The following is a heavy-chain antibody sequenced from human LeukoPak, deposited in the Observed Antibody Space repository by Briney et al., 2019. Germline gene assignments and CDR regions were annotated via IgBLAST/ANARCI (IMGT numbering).Heavy chain of an antibody. Sequence: SETLSLTCTVSGVSISSYYRSWIRQPPGKGLEWIGYIFYSGSTNYNPSLKSRVTISVDTSKNQFSLKLSSVTAADTAVYYCARDTYDSSGYSFDYWGQGTLVTVSS. CDR2: IFYSGST. J-gene: IGHJ4*02. V-gene: IGHV4-59*01. CDR1: GVSISSYY. CDR3: ARDTYDSSGYSFDY. D-gene: IGHD3-22*01.